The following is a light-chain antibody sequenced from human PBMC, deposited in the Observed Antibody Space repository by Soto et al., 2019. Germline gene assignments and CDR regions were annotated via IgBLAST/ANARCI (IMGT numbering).Light chain of an antibody. J-gene: IGLJ3*02. V-gene: IGLV1-40*01. CDR1: SSNIGAGYD. Sequence: QSVLTQPPSLSGAPGQKVTFSCTGSSSNIGAGYDVHWYQQLPGTAPRLLIFVNNNRASGVPDRFSGSKSGTSGSLAITGLQAEDEADYYCQSYDSSLSGWVFGGGTKVTVL. CDR2: VNN. CDR3: QSYDSSLSGWV.